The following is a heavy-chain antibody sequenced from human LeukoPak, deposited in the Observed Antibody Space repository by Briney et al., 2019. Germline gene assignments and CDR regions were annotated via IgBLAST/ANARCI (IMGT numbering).Heavy chain of an antibody. D-gene: IGHD6-19*01. CDR3: ARFQGIGSQRYYFDS. V-gene: IGHV6-1*01. Sequence: SQTLSLTCAISGDSVSSNSAAWSWIRQSPSRGLEWLGRTYYRSKWYHDYAVSVRSRVSVNPDTSKNQFSLQLNSVTPKDTAVYYCARFQGIGSQRYYFDSWGQGTLVTVSS. CDR2: TYYRSKWYH. CDR1: GDSVSSNSAA. J-gene: IGHJ4*02.